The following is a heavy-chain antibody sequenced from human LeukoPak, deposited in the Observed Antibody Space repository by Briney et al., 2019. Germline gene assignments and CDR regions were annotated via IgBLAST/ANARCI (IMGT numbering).Heavy chain of an antibody. CDR3: ASHPRPTNYYDSSASFCLDY. CDR2: IYVRVST. D-gene: IGHD3-22*01. J-gene: IGHJ4*02. CDR1: GGSISSSSYY. V-gene: IGHV4-39*01. Sequence: PSETLSLTCTVPGGSISSSSYYWGWIRHPPGKGLECRGFIYVRVSTTTNPSLKSRVPIPEAPSKTQFFLWWSSVTAADTAVYSCASHPRPTNYYDSSASFCLDYWGEGTLVTVST.